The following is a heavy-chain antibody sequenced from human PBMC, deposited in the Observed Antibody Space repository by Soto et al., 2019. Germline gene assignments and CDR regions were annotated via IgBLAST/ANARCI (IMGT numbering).Heavy chain of an antibody. V-gene: IGHV1-2*02. CDR1: GYTFTGYY. D-gene: IGHD6-19*01. J-gene: IGHJ4*02. Sequence: ASVKVSCKASGYTFTGYYMHWVRQAPGQGLEWMGWINPNSGGTNYAQKFQGRVTMTRDTSISTAYMELSRLRSDDTAVYYCARAGSSGWYDLDYWGKGTLVTVSS. CDR3: ARAGSSGWYDLDY. CDR2: INPNSGGT.